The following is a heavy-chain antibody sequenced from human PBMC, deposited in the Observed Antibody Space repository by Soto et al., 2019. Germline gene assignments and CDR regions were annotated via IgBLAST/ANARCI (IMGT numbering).Heavy chain of an antibody. Sequence: VPTLGTPTATLTLTCNVSGFSLTTGRMGVSWILPPPVKALEWLAHIFSDAERSYSRSLQGRLTVSKVGSGSHVVLTMTNMDPVDTGTYFCVRMNAESYSSYYAMDVWGQGTTVTVSS. CDR1: GFSLTTGRMG. J-gene: IGHJ6*02. V-gene: IGHV2-26*01. D-gene: IGHD3-10*01. CDR3: VRMNAESYSSYYAMDV. CDR2: IFSDAER.